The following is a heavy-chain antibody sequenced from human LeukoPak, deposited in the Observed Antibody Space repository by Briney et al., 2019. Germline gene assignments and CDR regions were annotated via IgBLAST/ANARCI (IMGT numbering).Heavy chain of an antibody. J-gene: IGHJ5*02. CDR2: ISSSSSYI. D-gene: IGHD6-13*01. CDR1: GFTFSSYS. Sequence: GGSLRLSCAASGFTFSSYSMNWVRQAPGKGLEWVSSISSSSSYIYYADSVKGRFTISRDNAKNSPYLQMNSLRAEDTAVYYCAGEGGDSSSWYPNWFDPWGQGTLVTVSS. V-gene: IGHV3-21*01. CDR3: AGEGGDSSSWYPNWFDP.